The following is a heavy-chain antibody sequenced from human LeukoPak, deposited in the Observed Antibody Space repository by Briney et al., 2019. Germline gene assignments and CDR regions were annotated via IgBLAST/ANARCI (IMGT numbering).Heavy chain of an antibody. CDR1: GFTFNSYA. CDR2: ISHDGSDK. V-gene: IGHV3-30*04. Sequence: SGGSLRLSCAASGFTFNSYAMHWVRQGPGKGLEWVTLISHDGSDKNYADSVKGRFTISRDNSKKTVYLQMNSLRVEDTAVYYCARDNYDSSGDFKGDFWGQGTLVTVSS. D-gene: IGHD3-22*01. J-gene: IGHJ4*02. CDR3: ARDNYDSSGDFKGDF.